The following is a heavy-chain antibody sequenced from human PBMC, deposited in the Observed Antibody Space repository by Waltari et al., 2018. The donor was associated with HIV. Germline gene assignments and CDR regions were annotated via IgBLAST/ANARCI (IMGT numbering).Heavy chain of an antibody. J-gene: IGHJ4*02. CDR3: ARSPPQYDSSGYYCDY. D-gene: IGHD3-22*01. V-gene: IGHV1-18*01. CDR1: GNTLTIYA. Sequence: QVQLVQSGAEVKKPGASVQVSCKAPGNTLTIYAFTWVRQAPGQGLEWMGWSSAHNGNTNYAQKFQGRVTMTTDTSTSTAYMELRSLRSDDTAVYYCARSPPQYDSSGYYCDYWGQGTLVTVSS. CDR2: SSAHNGNT.